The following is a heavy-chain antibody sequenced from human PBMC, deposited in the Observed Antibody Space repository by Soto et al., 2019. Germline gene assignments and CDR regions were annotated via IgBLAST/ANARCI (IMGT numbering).Heavy chain of an antibody. CDR1: GFTVSNYG. D-gene: IGHD2-8*01. V-gene: IGHV3-33*01. CDR3: ARGEACTDEAFDI. J-gene: IGHJ3*02. CDR2: IWKDGNNK. Sequence: QVQLVESGGGVVQPGQSLRLSCAASGFTVSNYGMHWVRQAPGKGLEWVAVIWKDGNNKYYRDSVKGRFTISRDNSNNTLELRMSSMRGEDTAVYYCARGEACTDEAFDIWGQGTMVTVAS.